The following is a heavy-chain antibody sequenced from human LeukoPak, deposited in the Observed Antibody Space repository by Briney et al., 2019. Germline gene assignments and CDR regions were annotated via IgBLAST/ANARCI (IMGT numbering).Heavy chain of an antibody. Sequence: WPGGSLRLSCAASGFTFSSYWMHWVRQAPGKGLEWVSGINWNGGSTGYADSVKGRFTISRDNAKNSLYLQMNSLRAGDTALYYCARERMYYYDSNPDYFDYWGQGTLVTVSS. D-gene: IGHD3-22*01. CDR2: INWNGGST. CDR3: ARERMYYYDSNPDYFDY. CDR1: GFTFSSYW. J-gene: IGHJ4*02. V-gene: IGHV3-20*04.